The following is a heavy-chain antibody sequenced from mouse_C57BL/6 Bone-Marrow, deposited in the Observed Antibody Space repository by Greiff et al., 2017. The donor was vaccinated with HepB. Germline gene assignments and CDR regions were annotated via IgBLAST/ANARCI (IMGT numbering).Heavy chain of an antibody. V-gene: IGHV1-42*01. CDR2: INPSTGGT. Sequence: EVKLMESGPELVKPGASVKISCKASGYSFTGYYMNWVKQSPEKSLEWIGEINPSTGGTTYNQKFKAKATLTVDKSSSTAYMQLKSLTSEDSAVYYCASSYYYGCSPFDYWGQGTTLTVSS. CDR1: GYSFTGYY. CDR3: ASSYYYGCSPFDY. J-gene: IGHJ2*01. D-gene: IGHD1-1*01.